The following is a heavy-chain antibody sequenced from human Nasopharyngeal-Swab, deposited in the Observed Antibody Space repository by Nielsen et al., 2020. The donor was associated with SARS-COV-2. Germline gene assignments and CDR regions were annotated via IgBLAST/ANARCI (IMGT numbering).Heavy chain of an antibody. J-gene: IGHJ3*02. CDR3: ARAIDYDSSGYVLQKDAFDI. V-gene: IGHV1-69*13. D-gene: IGHD3-22*01. Sequence: SVKVSCKASGGTFSSYAISWVRQAPGQGLEWMGGIIPIFGTANYAQKFQGRVTITADESTGTAYMELSSLRSEDTAVYYCARAIDYDSSGYVLQKDAFDIWGQGTMVTVSS. CDR2: IIPIFGTA. CDR1: GGTFSSYA.